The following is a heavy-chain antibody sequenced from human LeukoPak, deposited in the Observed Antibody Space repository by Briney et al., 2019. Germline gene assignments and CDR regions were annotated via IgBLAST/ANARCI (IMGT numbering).Heavy chain of an antibody. V-gene: IGHV3-23*01. J-gene: IGHJ4*02. CDR2: ISGSGGST. D-gene: IGHD2-15*01. Sequence: GGSLRLTCAASGFTFSSYAMSWVRQAPGKGLEWVSAISGSGGSTYYADSVKGRFTISRDNSKNTLYLQMNSLRAEDTAVYYCAKASFKVVAATFFDYWGQGTLVTVSS. CDR3: AKASFKVVAATFFDY. CDR1: GFTFSSYA.